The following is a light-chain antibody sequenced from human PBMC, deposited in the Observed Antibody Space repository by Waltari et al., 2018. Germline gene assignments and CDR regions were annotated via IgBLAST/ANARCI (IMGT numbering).Light chain of an antibody. CDR2: DDS. CDR3: QVWDTSSDDYFV. J-gene: IGLJ1*01. V-gene: IGLV3-21*02. CDR1: NLGNNR. Sequence: SSVLTQPPSVSVAPGQTARITCGGDNLGNNRVYWYQQRPGQAPILVVSDDSDRPSGIPERFSGSNSGNTATLTISRVEAGDEADYYCQVWDTSSDDYFVFGTGTQVTVL.